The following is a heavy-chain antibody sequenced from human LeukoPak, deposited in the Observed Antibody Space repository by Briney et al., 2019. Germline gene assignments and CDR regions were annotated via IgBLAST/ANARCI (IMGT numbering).Heavy chain of an antibody. CDR2: IIPIFGTP. Sequence: GSSVKVSCKAFGGSFSSEAVSWVRQAPGQGLEWMGGIIPIFGTPNYAQKFQGRVTITTDESTSTAYMEVSSLRSEDTAVYYCGKKAGDCGGGSCYSIDYLGQGTLVTVSS. CDR1: GGSFSSEA. J-gene: IGHJ4*02. CDR3: GKKAGDCGGGSCYSIDY. D-gene: IGHD2-15*01. V-gene: IGHV1-69*05.